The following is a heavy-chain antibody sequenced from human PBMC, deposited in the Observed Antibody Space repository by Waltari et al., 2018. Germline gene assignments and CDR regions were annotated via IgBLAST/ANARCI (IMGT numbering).Heavy chain of an antibody. J-gene: IGHJ4*02. CDR1: GFTVSSNY. CDR2: INSGGST. CDR3: ARDPTSSWYFDY. Sequence: EVQLVESGGGLIQPGGSLRLSCAASGFTVSSNYMSWVRQAPGKGLEWVSVINSGGSTYYADSVKGRFTISRDNSKNTLYLQMNSLRAEDTAVYYCARDPTSSWYFDYWGQGTLVTVSS. D-gene: IGHD2-2*01. V-gene: IGHV3-53*01.